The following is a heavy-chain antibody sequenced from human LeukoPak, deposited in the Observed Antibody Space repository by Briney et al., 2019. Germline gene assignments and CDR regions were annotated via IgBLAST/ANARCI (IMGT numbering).Heavy chain of an antibody. CDR3: ASLIAARYFDY. Sequence: SETLSLTCTVSGGSISSHYWSWIRQPPGKGLEWIGNIYYSGSTNYNPSLKSRVTISVDTSKNQFSLKLSSVTAADTAVYYCASLIAARYFDYWGQGTLVTVSS. D-gene: IGHD6-6*01. CDR1: GGSISSHY. V-gene: IGHV4-59*08. CDR2: IYYSGST. J-gene: IGHJ4*02.